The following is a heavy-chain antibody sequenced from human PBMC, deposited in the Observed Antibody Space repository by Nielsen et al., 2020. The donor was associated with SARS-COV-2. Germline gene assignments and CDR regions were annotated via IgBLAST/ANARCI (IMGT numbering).Heavy chain of an antibody. J-gene: IGHJ6*02. D-gene: IGHD1-1*01. V-gene: IGHV6-1*01. CDR2: TYYRSKWYN. CDR3: ARDQEELERRGYYYYGMDV. CDR1: GVSVSSNSAA. Sequence: SETLSLTCAISGVSVSSNSAAWNWIRQSPSRGLEWLGRTYYRSKWYNDYAVSVKSRITINPDTSKNQFTLQLNYVTPEDTAVYYCARDQEELERRGYYYYGMDVWGQGTTVTVSS.